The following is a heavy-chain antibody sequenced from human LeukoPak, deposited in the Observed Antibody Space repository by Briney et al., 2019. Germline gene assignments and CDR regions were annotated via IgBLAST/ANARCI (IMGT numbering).Heavy chain of an antibody. Sequence: PSETLSLTCTVSGGSISSYYWSWIRQPPGKGLEWIGYIYYRGSTNYNPSLRGRVTISVDTAKNQFSLKLTSVTSADTAVYYCARYYGSGSGRFDYWGQGTLVTVSS. CDR1: GGSISSYY. J-gene: IGHJ4*02. V-gene: IGHV4-59*01. CDR3: ARYYGSGSGRFDY. CDR2: IYYRGST. D-gene: IGHD3-10*01.